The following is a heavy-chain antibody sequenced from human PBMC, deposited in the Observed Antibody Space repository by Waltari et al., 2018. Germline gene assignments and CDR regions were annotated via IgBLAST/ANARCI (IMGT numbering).Heavy chain of an antibody. CDR1: GYSISSGYY. CDR2: IYHSGGT. CDR3: ARDQGSSWGCAFDI. V-gene: IGHV4-38-2*02. J-gene: IGHJ3*02. Sequence: QVQLQESGPGLVKPSETLSLTCAVSGYSISSGYYWGWIRQPPGKGLEWIGSIYHSGGTDYSPSLKSRVTISVDTSKSQFSLKLSSVPAADTAVYYCARDQGSSWGCAFDIWGQGTMVTVSS. D-gene: IGHD6-13*01.